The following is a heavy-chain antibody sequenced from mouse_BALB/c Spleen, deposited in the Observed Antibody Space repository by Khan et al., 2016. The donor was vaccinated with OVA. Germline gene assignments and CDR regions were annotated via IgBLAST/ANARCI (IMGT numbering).Heavy chain of an antibody. CDR3: ARTGYGSLGY. CDR1: GYTFTDYT. V-gene: IGHV1-18*01. Sequence: EVQLQQSGPELVKPGTSVKISCKASGYTFTDYTMDWVKQSHGKSLEWIGDINPNNGDTFYNQKFKGKAALTVDKSSSTAFMEFRSLTSEDTAVYYCARTGYGSLGYWGQGTTLTVSS. CDR2: INPNNGDT. D-gene: IGHD1-1*01. J-gene: IGHJ2*01.